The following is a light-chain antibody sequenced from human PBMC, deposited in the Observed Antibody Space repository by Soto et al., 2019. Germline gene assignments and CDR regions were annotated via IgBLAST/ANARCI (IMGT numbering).Light chain of an antibody. J-gene: IGLJ1*01. V-gene: IGLV1-40*01. CDR1: SSNIGAGSD. CDR2: GND. CDR3: QSYDDGLSSYV. Sequence: QSVLTQPPSLSGAPGQRVTISCTGGSSNIGAGSDVNSYQQLPGTAPKLLIYGNDIRPSGVPDRFSASKSGTSASLAITGLQADDEADYYCQSYDDGLSSYVFGTGTKVTVL.